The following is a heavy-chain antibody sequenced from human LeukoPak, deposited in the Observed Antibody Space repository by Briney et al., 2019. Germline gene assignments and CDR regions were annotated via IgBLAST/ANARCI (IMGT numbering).Heavy chain of an antibody. CDR3: AAHMRCSGGSCYHYYYYYGMDV. J-gene: IGHJ6*02. D-gene: IGHD2-15*01. V-gene: IGHV3-23*01. CDR1: GFTFGSFA. Sequence: GGSLRLACAVSGFTFGSFAMSWVRQVPGEGLEWVSAIRAVGGRTKYADFRKGRFSIYRDNSKNPLYLQMNSLRAEDTAVYYCAAHMRCSGGSCYHYYYYYGMDVWGQGTTVTVSS. CDR2: IRAVGGRT.